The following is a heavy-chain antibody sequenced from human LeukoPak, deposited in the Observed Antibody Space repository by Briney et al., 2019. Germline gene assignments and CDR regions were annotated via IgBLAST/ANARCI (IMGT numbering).Heavy chain of an antibody. CDR2: IYYSGST. Sequence: SETLSLTCTVSGGSISSYYWSWIRQPPGKGREWIGYIYYSGSTNYNPSLKSRVTISVDTSKNQFSLKLSSVTAADTAVYYCASSITIFGVDCYYMDVWGKGTTVTVSS. D-gene: IGHD3-3*01. CDR1: GGSISSYY. V-gene: IGHV4-59*01. CDR3: ASSITIFGVDCYYMDV. J-gene: IGHJ6*03.